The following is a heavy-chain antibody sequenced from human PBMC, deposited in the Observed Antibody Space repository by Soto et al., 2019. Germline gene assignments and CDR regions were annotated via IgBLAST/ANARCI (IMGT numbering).Heavy chain of an antibody. Sequence: QVQLQQSGPRLVKPSETLSLTCTVSSGPDRSHNWGWIRQPPGRGLEWIGYAYYTGDTAYNPSLRRRTTISADTSTNDISLTLSSATAADTAVYYGVRQGIDYLHGLVDVWGQGTTVSVSS. V-gene: IGHV4-59*08. D-gene: IGHD4-17*01. CDR3: VRQGIDYLHGLVDV. J-gene: IGHJ6*02. CDR1: SGPDRSHN. CDR2: AYYTGDT.